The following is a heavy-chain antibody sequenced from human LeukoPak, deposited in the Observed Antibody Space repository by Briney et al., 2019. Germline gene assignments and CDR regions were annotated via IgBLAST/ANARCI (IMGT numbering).Heavy chain of an antibody. CDR1: GGSFSGYY. J-gene: IGHJ5*02. D-gene: IGHD3-9*01. Sequence: PSETLSLTCAVYGGSFSGYYWSWIRQPPGKGLDWIGEINHSGSTNYNPSLKSRVTISVDTSKNQFSLKLSSVTAADTAVYYCARKFGTYYDILTGYNWFDPWGQGTLVTVSS. V-gene: IGHV4-34*01. CDR3: ARKFGTYYDILTGYNWFDP. CDR2: INHSGST.